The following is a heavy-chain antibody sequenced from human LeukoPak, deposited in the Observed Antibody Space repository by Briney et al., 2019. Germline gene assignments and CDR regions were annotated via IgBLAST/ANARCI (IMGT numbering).Heavy chain of an antibody. CDR1: GGSFSGYY. V-gene: IGHV4-34*01. Sequence: SETLSLTCAVYGGSFSGYYWSWIRQPPGKGLEWIGEINHSGSTNYNPSLKSRVTISVDTSKNQFSLKLSSVTAADTAVYYCARQRLEVLLWFGEPRRRTFDYWGQGTLATVSS. CDR2: INHSGST. J-gene: IGHJ4*02. D-gene: IGHD3-10*01. CDR3: ARQRLEVLLWFGEPRRRTFDY.